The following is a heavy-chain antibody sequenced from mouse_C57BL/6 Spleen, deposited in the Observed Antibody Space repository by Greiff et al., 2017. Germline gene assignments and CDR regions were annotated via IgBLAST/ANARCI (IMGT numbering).Heavy chain of an antibody. V-gene: IGHV5-16*01. CDR1: GFTFSDYY. Sequence: EVKLVESEGGLVQPGSSMKLSCTASGFTFSDYYMAWVRQVPEKGLEWVANINYDGSSHYYLDYMKSRFIITRDNAKNILYLQMSSLKSEDTATYNCAREAAPTYAMDYWGQGTSVTVSS. CDR3: AREAAPTYAMDY. J-gene: IGHJ4*01. CDR2: INYDGSSH. D-gene: IGHD6-1*01.